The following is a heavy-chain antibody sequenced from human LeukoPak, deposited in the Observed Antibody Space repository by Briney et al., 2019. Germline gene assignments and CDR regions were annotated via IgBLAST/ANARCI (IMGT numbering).Heavy chain of an antibody. D-gene: IGHD3-10*01. CDR1: GFMFSTYW. V-gene: IGHV3-7*01. J-gene: IGHJ4*02. Sequence: GGSLRLSCAASGFMFSTYWMTWVRLAPGKGLEWVANIKQGGSENSYVDSVKGRFTISRDNAKNSLYLQISSLRAEDTAVYYCAGPSSSGVGYWGQGTLVTVSS. CDR2: IKQGGSEN. CDR3: AGPSSSGVGY.